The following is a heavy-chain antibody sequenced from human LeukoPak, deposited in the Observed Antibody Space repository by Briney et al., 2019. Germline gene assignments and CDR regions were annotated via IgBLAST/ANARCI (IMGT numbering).Heavy chain of an antibody. J-gene: IGHJ6*03. V-gene: IGHV1-8*03. Sequence: GASVKVSCKASGYTFTSYDINWVRQATGQGLEWMGWMNPNSGNTGYAQKFQGRVTITRNTSISTAYMELSSLRSEDTAVYYCARATLGGSSSWYMGSYYYYYMDVWGKGTTVTVSS. D-gene: IGHD6-13*01. CDR2: MNPNSGNT. CDR1: GYTFTSYD. CDR3: ARATLGGSSSWYMGSYYYYYMDV.